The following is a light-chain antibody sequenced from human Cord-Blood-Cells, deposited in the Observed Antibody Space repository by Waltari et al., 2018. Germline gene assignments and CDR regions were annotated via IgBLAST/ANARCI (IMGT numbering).Light chain of an antibody. J-gene: IGLJ2*01. Sequence: QSVLTQPPSASGTPRPRVTIACSGSSSNIGSTHVHWDQQRPGTAPKLLIYRNNQRPSGVPDRFSGSKSGTSASLAISGLRSGDEADYYCAAWDDSLSALFGGGTKLTVL. CDR3: AAWDDSLSAL. CDR2: RNN. CDR1: SSNIGSTH. V-gene: IGLV1-47*01.